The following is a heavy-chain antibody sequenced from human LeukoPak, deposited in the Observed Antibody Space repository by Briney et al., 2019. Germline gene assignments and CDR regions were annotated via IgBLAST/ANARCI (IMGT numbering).Heavy chain of an antibody. V-gene: IGHV3-21*01. CDR2: ISSSSSYI. Sequence: GGSLRLSCAAPGFTFSSYSMNWVRQAPGKGLEWVSSISSSSSYIYYADSVKGRFTFSRDNAKNSLYLQMNGLRAEDTAVYYCARSGKIYFDWLLDYWGQGTLVTVSS. D-gene: IGHD3-9*01. CDR1: GFTFSSYS. CDR3: ARSGKIYFDWLLDY. J-gene: IGHJ4*02.